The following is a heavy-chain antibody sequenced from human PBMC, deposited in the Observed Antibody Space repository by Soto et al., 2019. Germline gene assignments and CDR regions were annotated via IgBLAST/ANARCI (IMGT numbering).Heavy chain of an antibody. J-gene: IGHJ4*02. Sequence: ASVKVSCKASGYTFTSYCISWVRQAPGQGLEWMGWISAYNGNTNYAQKFQGKVTMTTDTSTSTAYMELRSLRSDDTAVYYCARDIVRYSSGWYYFDYWGQGTLVTVSS. CDR1: GYTFTSYC. V-gene: IGHV1-18*01. CDR3: ARDIVRYSSGWYYFDY. CDR2: ISAYNGNT. D-gene: IGHD6-19*01.